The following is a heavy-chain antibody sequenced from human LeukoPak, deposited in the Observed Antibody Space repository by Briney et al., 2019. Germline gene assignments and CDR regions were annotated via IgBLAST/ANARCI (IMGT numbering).Heavy chain of an antibody. V-gene: IGHV3-21*01. D-gene: IGHD6-6*01. Sequence: GGSLRLSCAASGFTFSSYSMNWVRQAPGKGLEWVSSISSSSSYIYYADSVKGRFTISRDNANNPLYLQINSLRAEDTAVYYCASVGQYSSSSTWGQGTLVTVSS. CDR2: ISSSSSYI. CDR3: ASVGQYSSSST. CDR1: GFTFSSYS. J-gene: IGHJ5*02.